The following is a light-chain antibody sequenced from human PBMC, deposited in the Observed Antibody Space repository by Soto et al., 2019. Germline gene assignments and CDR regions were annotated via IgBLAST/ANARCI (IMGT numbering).Light chain of an antibody. CDR3: CSYAGTYSYV. V-gene: IGLV2-11*01. J-gene: IGLJ1*01. Sequence: QSALTQLRSVSGSPGQSVTISCTGTSSDVGGYNYVSWYQQHPGKAPKLMIYDVRKWPSGVPDRFSGSKFGNTASLTISGLQAEDEADYYCCSYAGTYSYVFGTGTKVTVL. CDR2: DVR. CDR1: SSDVGGYNY.